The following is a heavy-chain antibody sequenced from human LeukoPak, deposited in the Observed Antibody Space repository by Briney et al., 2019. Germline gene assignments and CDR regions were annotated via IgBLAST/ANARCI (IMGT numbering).Heavy chain of an antibody. D-gene: IGHD6-13*01. J-gene: IGHJ4*02. CDR3: AKDWIAAAGGYFDY. CDR1: GFTFDDYA. V-gene: IGHV3-9*01. Sequence: GRSLRLSCAASGFTFDDYAMHWVRQAPGKGLEWVSGISWNSGSIGYADSVKGRFTISRDNAKNSLYLQMNSLRAEDTALYYCAKDWIAAAGGYFDYWGQGTLVTVSS. CDR2: ISWNSGSI.